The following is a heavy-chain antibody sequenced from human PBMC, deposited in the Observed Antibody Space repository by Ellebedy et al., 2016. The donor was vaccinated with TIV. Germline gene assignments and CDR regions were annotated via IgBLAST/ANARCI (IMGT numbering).Heavy chain of an antibody. J-gene: IGHJ4*02. CDR3: ARDLKSWLVKGGWFDY. D-gene: IGHD6-19*01. Sequence: GESLKISCAASGFPFSSDWMSWIRQAPGKGLEWVSYISSSDSTIYYADSVKGRFTISRDNAKNSLYLQMNSLRAEDTAVYYCARDLKSWLVKGGWFDYWGQGTLVTVSS. CDR1: GFPFSSDW. V-gene: IGHV3-11*01. CDR2: ISSSDSTI.